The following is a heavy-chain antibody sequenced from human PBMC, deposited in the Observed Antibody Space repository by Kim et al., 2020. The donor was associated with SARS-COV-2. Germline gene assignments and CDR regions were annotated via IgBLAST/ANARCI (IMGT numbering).Heavy chain of an antibody. J-gene: IGHJ4*02. Sequence: GGSLRLSCAASGFTFSSYWMSWVRQAPGKGLEWVANIKQDGSEKYYVDSVKGRFTISRDNAKNSLYLQMNSLRAEDTAVYYCAKEISQYCSSISCYGGGVDYWGQGTLVTVSS. V-gene: IGHV3-7*03. CDR3: AKEISQYCSSISCYGGGVDY. D-gene: IGHD2-2*01. CDR1: GFTFSSYW. CDR2: IKQDGSEK.